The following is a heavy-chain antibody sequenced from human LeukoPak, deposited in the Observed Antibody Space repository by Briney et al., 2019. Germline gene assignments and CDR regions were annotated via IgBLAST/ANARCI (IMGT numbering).Heavy chain of an antibody. CDR3: ARVIRAAPGKGYFDY. V-gene: IGHV3-23*01. Sequence: GGSLRLSCATSGFIFSTYALSWVRQAPGKGLEWASSISGSGGSTYHADSVKGRFTISRDSSKNTLYLQMNSLRAEDTAIYYCARVIRAAPGKGYFDYWGQGSLVTVSS. CDR1: GFIFSTYA. J-gene: IGHJ4*02. CDR2: ISGSGGST. D-gene: IGHD6-13*01.